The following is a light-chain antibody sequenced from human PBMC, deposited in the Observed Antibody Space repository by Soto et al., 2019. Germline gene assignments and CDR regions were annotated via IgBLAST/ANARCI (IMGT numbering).Light chain of an antibody. V-gene: IGKV1-5*01. CDR2: DAA. Sequence: DIQMTQSPSTLSGSVGDRVTITCRASQTISSWLARYQQKPGKAPKLLMFDAATLESGVPSRFSGSGSGTEFTLTISSLQPEDFATYFCQQYDSLPPTFGGGTKVDIK. J-gene: IGKJ4*01. CDR1: QTISSW. CDR3: QQYDSLPPT.